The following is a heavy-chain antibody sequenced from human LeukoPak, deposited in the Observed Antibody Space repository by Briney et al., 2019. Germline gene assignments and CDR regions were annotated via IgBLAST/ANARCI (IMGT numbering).Heavy chain of an antibody. J-gene: IGHJ6*02. CDR1: GNPLSEVS. D-gene: IGHD5-12*01. CDR2: FDPEDEEI. CDR3: ATDRSGYDLGYYGLDV. V-gene: IGHV1-24*01. Sequence: GASVKVSCKFSGNPLSEVSLRWVRQAPGKGLEWMGGFDPEDEEIIYAPKLQARVTLTADESTNTVFMRLTSLRSDDTAVYYCATDRSGYDLGYYGLDVWGRGTTVTVS.